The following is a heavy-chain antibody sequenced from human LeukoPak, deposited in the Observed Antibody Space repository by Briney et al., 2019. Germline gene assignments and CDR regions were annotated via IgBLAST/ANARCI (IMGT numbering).Heavy chain of an antibody. D-gene: IGHD2-15*01. CDR2: ISYDGSNK. Sequence: PGGSLRLSCAASGFTFSSYGMHWVRQAPGKGLEWVAVISYDGSNKYYADSVKGRFTISRDNSKNTLYLQMNSLRAEDTAVYYCAKDGKGYCSSGSCYPFDYWGQGTLATVSS. CDR1: GFTFSSYG. V-gene: IGHV3-30*18. CDR3: AKDGKGYCSSGSCYPFDY. J-gene: IGHJ4*02.